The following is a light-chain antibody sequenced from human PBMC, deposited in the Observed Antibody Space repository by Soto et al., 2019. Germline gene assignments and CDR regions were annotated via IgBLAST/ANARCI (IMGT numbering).Light chain of an antibody. CDR3: AAWDNLLSGPG. J-gene: IGLJ3*02. V-gene: IGLV1-47*01. Sequence: QPVLTQTPSASGTPGQWVTMSCSGGTSNIGTNDVYWYQHVPGTAPKLIIYSNDQRPSGVPDRFSASKSGTSASLAISGLRSEDEADYYCAAWDNLLSGPGFGGGTKLTVL. CDR2: SND. CDR1: TSNIGTND.